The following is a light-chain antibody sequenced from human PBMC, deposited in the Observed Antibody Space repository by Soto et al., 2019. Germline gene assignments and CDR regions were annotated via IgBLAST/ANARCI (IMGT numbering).Light chain of an antibody. Sequence: NFMLTQPHSVSGSPGKTVTISCTRSSGNIVSNYVQWYQQRPGSSPTTVIFEDDDRPSGVPDRFSASLYTSTNSASLTISGLKPEDEADYYCQSYDADILIFGGGTKLTVL. V-gene: IGLV6-57*01. CDR2: EDD. CDR3: QSYDADILI. CDR1: SGNIVSNY. J-gene: IGLJ2*01.